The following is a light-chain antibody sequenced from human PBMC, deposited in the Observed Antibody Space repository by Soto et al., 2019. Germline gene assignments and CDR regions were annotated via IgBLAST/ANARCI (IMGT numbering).Light chain of an antibody. CDR2: GNS. Sequence: QSVLTQPPSVSGAPGQRVTISCTGSSSNIGAGYDVHWYQQLPGTAPKLIIYGNSNRPSGVPDRFSGSKSGTSASLAITGLQAEDEADYYCQSYDSSLSGRGVFGTGTKLTVL. V-gene: IGLV1-40*01. CDR3: QSYDSSLSGRGV. CDR1: SSNIGAGYD. J-gene: IGLJ1*01.